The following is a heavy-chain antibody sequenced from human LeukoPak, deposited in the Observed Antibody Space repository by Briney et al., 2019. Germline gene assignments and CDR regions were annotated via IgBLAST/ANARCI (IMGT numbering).Heavy chain of an antibody. CDR1: GYSFTSDE. D-gene: IGHD5-24*01. V-gene: IGHV1-8*01. J-gene: IGHJ2*01. CDR3: YADLDGWPPQLDWYFDL. Sequence: ASVKVSCKASGYSFTSDEISWMRQATGQGLEWMGWMNPNSGNTGYAQRFQGRVTMTRNTSISTAYMELSSLRSEDTAVYYCYADLDGWPPQLDWYFDLWGRGTLVTVSS. CDR2: MNPNSGNT.